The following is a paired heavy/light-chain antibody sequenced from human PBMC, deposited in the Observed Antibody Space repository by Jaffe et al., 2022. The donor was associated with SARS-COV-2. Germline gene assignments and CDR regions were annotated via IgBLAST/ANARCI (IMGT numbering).Light chain of an antibody. CDR1: ESITSY. CDR2: SAS. J-gene: IGKJ2*01. V-gene: IGKV1-39*01. Sequence: DIQMTQSPSSLSASVGDRVIITCRASESITSYLSWYQQKPRESPKLLIYSASTLQRGVPSRFSGSGSGTEFTLTITTLHPDDLASYYCHQTFSTPYTFGQGTKLEIK. CDR3: HQTFSTPYT.
Heavy chain of an antibody. CDR1: GFPFGTYA. J-gene: IGHJ6*02. Sequence: QGQLVESGGGVVPPGRSLRLSCAGSGFPFGTYAMYWVRQAPGKGLEWLAVISYGGNNKYYGDSVKGRFTISRDNSKKTLYLQMNSLRPDDTGVYYCAKAGRDGDYAGGLPYFYFGMDVWGPGTTVTVSS. CDR3: AKAGRDGDYAGGLPYFYFGMDV. V-gene: IGHV3-30*18. CDR2: ISYGGNNK. D-gene: IGHD4-17*01.